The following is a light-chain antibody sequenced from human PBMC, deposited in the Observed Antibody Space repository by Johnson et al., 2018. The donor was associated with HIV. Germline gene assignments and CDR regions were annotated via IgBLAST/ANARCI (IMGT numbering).Light chain of an antibody. CDR1: SSNIGNNY. J-gene: IGLJ1*01. Sequence: QSVLTQPPSVSEAPGQKVTISCSGSSSNIGNNYVSWYQQLPGTAPKLLIYDNNKRPSGIPDRFSGSKSGPSATLGITGLPTGDEADYYCGTWDSSLSAGRPYVFGTGTKVTVL. V-gene: IGLV1-51*01. CDR3: GTWDSSLSAGRPYV. CDR2: DNN.